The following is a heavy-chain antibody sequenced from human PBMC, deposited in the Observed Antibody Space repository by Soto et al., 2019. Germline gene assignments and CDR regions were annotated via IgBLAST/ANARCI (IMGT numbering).Heavy chain of an antibody. Sequence: GGSLRLSCAASGFTVSSNYMSWVRQAPGRGLEWVSVIYTGGSTYYADSVKGRFTFSRDNSRNTLYLQLNSLRAEDTAVYYCARAVLPTSGAFDYWGQGTLVTVSS. D-gene: IGHD2-8*01. CDR2: IYTGGST. CDR3: ARAVLPTSGAFDY. V-gene: IGHV3-66*01. J-gene: IGHJ4*02. CDR1: GFTVSSNY.